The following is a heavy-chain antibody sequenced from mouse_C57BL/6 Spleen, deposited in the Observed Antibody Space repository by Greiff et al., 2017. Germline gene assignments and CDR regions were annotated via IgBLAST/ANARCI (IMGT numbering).Heavy chain of an antibody. Sequence: VQLQQPGAELVQPGASVKLSCKASGYTFTSYWMHWVQQRPGRGLEWIGRIDPNSGGTKYNETFKGKSTLTVDKPSSTAYMQLSSLTSEDSAVDYCARSGNWDVFGYWGEGNTLTASS. CDR2: IDPNSGGT. CDR3: ARSGNWDVFGY. CDR1: GYTFTSYW. J-gene: IGHJ2*01. V-gene: IGHV1-72*01. D-gene: IGHD4-1*01.